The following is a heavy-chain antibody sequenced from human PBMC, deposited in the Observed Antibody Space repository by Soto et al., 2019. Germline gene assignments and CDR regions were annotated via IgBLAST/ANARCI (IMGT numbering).Heavy chain of an antibody. J-gene: IGHJ5*02. CDR1: GGSFSGYY. V-gene: IGHV4-34*01. CDR3: VRVPGP. CDR2: INHSGST. Sequence: ETLSLTCAAYGGSFSGYYWSWIRQPPGKGLEWIGEINHSGSTNYNPSLKSRVTISVDRSKNQFSLKLSSVTAADTAVYYCVRVPGPWGQGTLVTVSS.